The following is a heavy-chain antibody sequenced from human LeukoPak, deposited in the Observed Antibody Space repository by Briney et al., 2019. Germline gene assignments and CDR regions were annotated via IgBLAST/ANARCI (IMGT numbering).Heavy chain of an antibody. CDR1: GYTLTELS. V-gene: IGHV1-24*01. D-gene: IGHD1-7*01. CDR3: ARPLRYNWNSGRKTDAFDI. CDR2: FDPEDGET. J-gene: IGHJ3*02. Sequence: PGASVKVSCKVSGYTLTELSMHWVRQAPGKGLEWMGGFDPEDGETIYAQKFQGRVTMTEDTSTDTAYMELSSLRSEDTAVYYCARPLRYNWNSGRKTDAFDIWGQGTMVTVSS.